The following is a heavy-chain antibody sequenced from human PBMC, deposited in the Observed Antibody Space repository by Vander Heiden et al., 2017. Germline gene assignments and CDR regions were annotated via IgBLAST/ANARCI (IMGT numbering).Heavy chain of an antibody. CDR2: ISAYNGNT. D-gene: IGHD2-2*02. J-gene: IGHJ5*02. CDR1: GYTFTSYG. Sequence: QVQLVQSGAEVKKPGASVKVSCKASGYTFTSYGISWVRQAPGQGLEWMGWISAYNGNTNYAQKLQGRGTMTTDTSTSTAYMELRSLRSDDTDVYYCARNPNIVVVPAAIQIWFDPWGQGTLVTVSS. V-gene: IGHV1-18*01. CDR3: ARNPNIVVVPAAIQIWFDP.